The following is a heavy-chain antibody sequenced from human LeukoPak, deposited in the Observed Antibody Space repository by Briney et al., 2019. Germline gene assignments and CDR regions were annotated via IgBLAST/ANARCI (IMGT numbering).Heavy chain of an antibody. CDR2: ISGSGGST. D-gene: IGHD6-13*01. CDR3: AKDSYSIAAAHSY. J-gene: IGHJ4*02. V-gene: IGHV3-23*01. Sequence: GGPLSLSCAASGFTFSSYAMRWVRQAPGKGLEWVSAISGSGGSTYYADSVKGRFTISRDNSKNTLYLQMNSLRAEDTAVYYCAKDSYSIAAAHSYWGQGTLVTVSS. CDR1: GFTFSSYA.